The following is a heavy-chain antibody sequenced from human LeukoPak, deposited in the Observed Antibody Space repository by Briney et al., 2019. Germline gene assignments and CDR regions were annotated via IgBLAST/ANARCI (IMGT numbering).Heavy chain of an antibody. V-gene: IGHV3-64*01. D-gene: IGHD3-10*01. CDR2: ITGDGGYT. CDR1: GFTFSTYV. Sequence: GGSLRLSCAASGFTFSTYVMQWVRQAPGKGLEYVSAITGDGGYTYYANSVKGRFTISRDNSKNTLYLQMNSLRAEDTAVYYCARALLGGSGFDYWGQGTLVTVSS. J-gene: IGHJ4*02. CDR3: ARALLGGSGFDY.